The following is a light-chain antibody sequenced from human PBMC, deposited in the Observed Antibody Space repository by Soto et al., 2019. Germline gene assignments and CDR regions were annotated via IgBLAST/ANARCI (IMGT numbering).Light chain of an antibody. CDR2: GAS. CDR3: QQYNNWPPWT. J-gene: IGKJ1*01. CDR1: QSVSSN. Sequence: EIVMTQSPATLSVSPGERATLSCRASQSVSSNLAWYQQKPGQAPRLLVYGASTRATGIPARFSGSGSGTEFTLPISGLQTEDFAVYYCQQYNNWPPWTFGQGTKVAIK. V-gene: IGKV3-15*01.